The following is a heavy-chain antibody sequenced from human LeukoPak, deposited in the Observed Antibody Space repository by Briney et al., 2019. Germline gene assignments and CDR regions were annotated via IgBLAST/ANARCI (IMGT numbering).Heavy chain of an antibody. J-gene: IGHJ5*02. CDR2: LRYDGSVK. Sequence: GGSLRLSCAASGFTFRSYGMHSVRVAPGKGLDWVAFLRYDGSVKKYGDSVKGRFTISRDNSKNTLYLQMNSLGVDGTAVYYCARNSVYVDSAPDLWGQGTLVTVSS. D-gene: IGHD5/OR15-5a*01. CDR3: ARNSVYVDSAPDL. CDR1: GFTFRSYG. V-gene: IGHV3-30*02.